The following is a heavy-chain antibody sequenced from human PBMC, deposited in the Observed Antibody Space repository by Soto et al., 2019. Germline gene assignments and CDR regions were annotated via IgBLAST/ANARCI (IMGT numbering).Heavy chain of an antibody. CDR3: ARDFAGRGPFDP. CDR2: VYYTGTT. D-gene: IGHD3-10*01. CDR1: NASISSSY. J-gene: IGHJ5*01. V-gene: IGHV4-59*01. Sequence: SATLSLTCGVSNASISSSYWNWIRQPPGKGLEWIGFVYYTGTTKYNPSLKSRVTISVDMSKNEFSLKLTSVTTADTAFYFCARDFAGRGPFDPWGQGTLVTVYS.